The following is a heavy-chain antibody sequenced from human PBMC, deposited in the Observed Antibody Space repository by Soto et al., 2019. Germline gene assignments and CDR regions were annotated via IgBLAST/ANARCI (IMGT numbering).Heavy chain of an antibody. D-gene: IGHD6-6*01. J-gene: IGHJ5*02. V-gene: IGHV4-31*03. CDR1: GGSISSGGYY. Sequence: SETLSLTCTVSGGSISSGGYYWSWIRQHPGKGLEWIGYIYYSGSTYYNPSLKSRVTISVDTSKYQFSLKLSSVTAADTAVYYCARGWVSSSSAWFDPWGQGTLVTVS. CDR2: IYYSGST. CDR3: ARGWVSSSSAWFDP.